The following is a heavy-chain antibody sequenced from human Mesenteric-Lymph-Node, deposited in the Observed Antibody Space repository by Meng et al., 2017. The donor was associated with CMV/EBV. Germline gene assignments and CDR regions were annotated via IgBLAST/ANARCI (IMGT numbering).Heavy chain of an antibody. CDR2: ISPSGNSA. Sequence: ASVKVSCKASGYIFTNYYIHWVRQAPGQGLEWMGVISPSGNSATYAQKFQGRVIMTRDMSTSTVYMEMSSLRSEDTAMYFCARARVTDFYGSGSFNDYWGQGTLVTVSS. J-gene: IGHJ4*02. V-gene: IGHV1-46*01. CDR3: ARARVTDFYGSGSFNDY. CDR1: GYIFTNYY. D-gene: IGHD3-10*01.